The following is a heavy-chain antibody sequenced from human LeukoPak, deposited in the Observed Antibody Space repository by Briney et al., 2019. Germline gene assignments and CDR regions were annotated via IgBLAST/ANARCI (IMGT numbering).Heavy chain of an antibody. Sequence: PSETLSLTCTVSGGSISSYNWSWIRQPPGKGLEWIGYIYYSGSTNYNPSLKSRVTISVDTFKNQFSLKLSSVTAADTAVYYCARDLGIAAAGFDYWGQGTLVTVSS. CDR1: GGSISSYN. CDR3: ARDLGIAAAGFDY. D-gene: IGHD6-13*01. CDR2: IYYSGST. J-gene: IGHJ4*02. V-gene: IGHV4-59*01.